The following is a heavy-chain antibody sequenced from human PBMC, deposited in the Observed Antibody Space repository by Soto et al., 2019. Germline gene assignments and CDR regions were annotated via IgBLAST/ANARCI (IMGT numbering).Heavy chain of an antibody. J-gene: IGHJ4*01. D-gene: IGHD2-2*01. CDR2: IKSKIDGGTT. Sequence: GGSQRLSCAPPGWTFSTARIKSDRQATGKGLEWVGRIKSKIDGGTTDFAASVKGRFAISRDDSQDTMYLQMNSLNSEDTVVYFCTTDSHFSTRLVRFDFWGRGTLVIVSS. CDR3: TTDSHFSTRLVRFDF. CDR1: GWTFSTAR. V-gene: IGHV3-15*07.